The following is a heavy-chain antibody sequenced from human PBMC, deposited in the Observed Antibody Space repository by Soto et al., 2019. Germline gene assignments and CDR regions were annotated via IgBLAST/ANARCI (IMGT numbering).Heavy chain of an antibody. CDR1: GFTFSSYS. CDR2: ISSSSSTI. J-gene: IGHJ4*02. CDR3: ARENNYDSSGYYSF. Sequence: EVQLVESGGGLVQPGGSLRLSCAASGFTFSSYSMNWVRQAPGKGREWVSYISSSSSTIYYADSVKGRFTISRDNAKNSLYLQMNSLRDEDTAVYYCARENNYDSSGYYSFWGQGTLVTVSS. D-gene: IGHD3-22*01. V-gene: IGHV3-48*02.